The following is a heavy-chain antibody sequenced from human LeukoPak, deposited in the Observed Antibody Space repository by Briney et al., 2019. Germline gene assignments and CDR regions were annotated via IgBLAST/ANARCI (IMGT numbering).Heavy chain of an antibody. J-gene: IGHJ4*02. CDR3: AKVAHYYGSGSYYEYYFDY. Sequence: GGSLRLSCAASGFTFSSYAMSWVRQAPGKGLEWVSAISGSGGSTYYADSVKGRFTISRDNSKNTLYLQMNSLKAEDTAVYYCAKVAHYYGSGSYYEYYFDYWGQGTLVTVSS. CDR2: ISGSGGST. D-gene: IGHD3-10*01. CDR1: GFTFSSYA. V-gene: IGHV3-23*01.